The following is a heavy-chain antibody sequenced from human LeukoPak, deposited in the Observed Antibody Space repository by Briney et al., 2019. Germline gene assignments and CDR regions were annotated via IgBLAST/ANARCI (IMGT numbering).Heavy chain of an antibody. CDR3: ARDPVDLNWFDP. CDR1: GGTFSSYA. D-gene: IGHD5-12*01. V-gene: IGHV1-69*04. J-gene: IGHJ5*02. CDR2: IIPILGIA. Sequence: SVKVSCEASGGTFSSYAISWVRQAPGQGLEWMGRIIPILGIANYAQKFQGRVTITADKSTSTAYMELSSLRSEDTAVYYCARDPVDLNWFDPWGQGTLVTVSS.